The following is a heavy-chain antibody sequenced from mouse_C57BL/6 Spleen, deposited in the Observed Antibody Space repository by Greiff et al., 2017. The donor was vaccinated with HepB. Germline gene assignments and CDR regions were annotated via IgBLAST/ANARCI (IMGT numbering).Heavy chain of an antibody. CDR2: ISSGGDYI. D-gene: IGHD1-1*01. CDR1: GFTFSSYA. CDR3: TRSLTTVVAWYFDV. V-gene: IGHV5-9-1*02. J-gene: IGHJ1*03. Sequence: EVKLMESGEGLVKPGGSLKLSCAASGFTFSSYAMSWVRQTPEKRLEWVAYISSGGDYIYYADTVKGRFTISRDNARNTLYLQMSSLKSEDTAMYYCTRSLTTVVAWYFDVWGTGTTVTVSS.